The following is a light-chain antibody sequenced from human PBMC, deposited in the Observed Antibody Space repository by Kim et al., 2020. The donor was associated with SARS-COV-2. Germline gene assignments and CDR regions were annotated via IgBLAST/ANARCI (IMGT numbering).Light chain of an antibody. CDR3: VAWDDSLNGPV. Sequence: GPTATLCWSGGSSNHGSNNVNWYQQLSGTAPKLLIYSVKQRPSGVPEQISGSKCGTSASLAISGLQSEEEAVYYCVAWDDSLNGPVFGGGTQLTVL. J-gene: IGLJ3*02. CDR2: SVK. CDR1: SSNHGSNN. V-gene: IGLV1-44*01.